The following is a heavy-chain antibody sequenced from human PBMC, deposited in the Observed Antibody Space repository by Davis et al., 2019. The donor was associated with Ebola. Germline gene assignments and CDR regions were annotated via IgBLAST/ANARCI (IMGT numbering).Heavy chain of an antibody. CDR2: IYHSGST. D-gene: IGHD6-19*01. J-gene: IGHJ4*02. CDR3: ARVVSIAVAGRWVDY. CDR1: GGSISSSNW. Sequence: PGGSLRLSCAVSGGSISSSNWWSWVRQPPGKGLEWIGEIYHSGSTNYNPSLKSRVTISVDKSKNQFSLKLSSVTAADTAVYYCARVVSIAVAGRWVDYWGQGTLVTVSS. V-gene: IGHV4-4*02.